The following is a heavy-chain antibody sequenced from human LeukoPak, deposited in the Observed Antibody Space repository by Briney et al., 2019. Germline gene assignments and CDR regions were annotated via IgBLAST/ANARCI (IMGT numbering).Heavy chain of an antibody. CDR2: ISSNGGST. Sequence: RGSLRLSCSASGFTFSSYAMHWVRQAPGKGLEYVSAISSNGGSTYYADSVKGRFTISRDNSKNTLYLQMSSLRAEDTAVYYCVACSGGSCYGHYYYYYGMDVWGRGTTVTVSS. CDR3: VACSGGSCYGHYYYYYGMDV. V-gene: IGHV3-64D*06. J-gene: IGHJ6*02. CDR1: GFTFSSYA. D-gene: IGHD2-15*01.